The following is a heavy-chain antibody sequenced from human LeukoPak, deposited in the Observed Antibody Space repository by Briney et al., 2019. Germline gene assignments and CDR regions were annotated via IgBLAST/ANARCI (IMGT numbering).Heavy chain of an antibody. J-gene: IGHJ4*02. D-gene: IGHD3-22*01. V-gene: IGHV4-59*04. CDR3: ATPDSSGYYYLY. Sequence: GSLRLSCAASGFTFSSYEMNWVRQAPGKGLEWIGNTYYSGSTYYNPSLESRVTISVDTSKNQFSLKLSSVTAADTAVYYCATPDSSGYYYLYWGQGTLVTVSS. CDR1: GFTFSSYE. CDR2: TYYSGST.